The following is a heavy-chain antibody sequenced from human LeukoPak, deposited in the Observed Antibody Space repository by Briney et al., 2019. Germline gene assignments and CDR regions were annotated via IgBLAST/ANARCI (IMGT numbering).Heavy chain of an antibody. CDR2: TYYRSKWYN. Sequence: SQTLSLTCAISGDSVSSNSAAWNWIRQSPSRGLEWLGRTYYRSKWYNDYAVSVKSRITINPDTSKNQFSLQLNSVTPEDTAEYYCARDLHGDYDLYNWFDPWGQGTLVTVSS. D-gene: IGHD4-17*01. CDR1: GDSVSSNSAA. J-gene: IGHJ5*02. V-gene: IGHV6-1*01. CDR3: ARDLHGDYDLYNWFDP.